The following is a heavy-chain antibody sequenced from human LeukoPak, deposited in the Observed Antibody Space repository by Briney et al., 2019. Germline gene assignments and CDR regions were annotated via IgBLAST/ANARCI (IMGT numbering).Heavy chain of an antibody. CDR2: IFSDGTDT. Sequence: PGGSLRLSCAASGFIFSSYAMNWVRQAPGRGLEWVSGIFSDGTDTYYADSVKGHFTISRDNSKNTLYLQMNSLRAEDTAVYYCAKNAGGLLRSLRYWGQGTLVTVSS. D-gene: IGHD5/OR15-5a*01. J-gene: IGHJ4*02. V-gene: IGHV3-23*03. CDR1: GFIFSSYA. CDR3: AKNAGGLLRSLRY.